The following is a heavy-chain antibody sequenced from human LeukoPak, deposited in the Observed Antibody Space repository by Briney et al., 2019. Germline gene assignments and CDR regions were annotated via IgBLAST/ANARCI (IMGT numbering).Heavy chain of an antibody. V-gene: IGHV4-59*12. Sequence: SETLSLTCTVSGGSISTYYWTWLRQPPGKGLEWIGYIYYGGSTNYNPSLKSRVTISADTSKNQFSLELSSVTAADTAVYYCARSERYCSGGSCSYNFDYWGQGTLVTVSS. D-gene: IGHD2-15*01. CDR1: GGSISTYY. J-gene: IGHJ4*02. CDR2: IYYGGST. CDR3: ARSERYCSGGSCSYNFDY.